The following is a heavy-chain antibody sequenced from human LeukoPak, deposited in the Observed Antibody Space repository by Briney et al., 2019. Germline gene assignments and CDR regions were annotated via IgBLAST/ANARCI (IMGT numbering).Heavy chain of an antibody. V-gene: IGHV4-59*01. CDR1: GGSISSYY. Sequence: SETLSLTCTVSGGSISSYYWSWIRQPPGKGLEWIGYIYYSGSTNYNPSLKSRVTISVDTSKNQFSLKLSSVTAADTAVYYCARETYYFDYWGQGTLVTVSS. J-gene: IGHJ4*02. CDR2: IYYSGST. CDR3: ARETYYFDY.